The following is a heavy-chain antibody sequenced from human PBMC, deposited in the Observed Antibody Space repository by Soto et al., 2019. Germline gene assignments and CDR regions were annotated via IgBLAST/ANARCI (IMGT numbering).Heavy chain of an antibody. CDR2: VYHSGST. D-gene: IGHD4-17*01. V-gene: IGHV4-59*08. CDR3: ARRGDYGDSGRFDP. CDR1: GDSVNIYF. Sequence: SETLSLTCTVSGDSVNIYFWNWIRQPPGKGLEWIGHVYHSGSTNYNPSLKSRVTISVDTSKNQFSLKLSSVTAADTAVYYCARRGDYGDSGRFDPWGQGTLVTVSS. J-gene: IGHJ5*02.